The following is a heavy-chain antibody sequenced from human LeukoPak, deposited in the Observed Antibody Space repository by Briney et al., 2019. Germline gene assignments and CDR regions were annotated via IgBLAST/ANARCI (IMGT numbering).Heavy chain of an antibody. D-gene: IGHD3-10*01. CDR3: ASPMVRRYYCYGMDV. J-gene: IGHJ6*02. V-gene: IGHV1-18*01. CDR2: ISAYNGNT. CDR1: GYTFTSYG. Sequence: ASVKVSCKASGYTFTSYGISWVRQAPGQGLEWMGWISAYNGNTNYAQKLQGRVTMTTDTSTSTAYMELSSLRSEDTAVYYCASPMVRRYYCYGMDVWGQGTTVTVSS.